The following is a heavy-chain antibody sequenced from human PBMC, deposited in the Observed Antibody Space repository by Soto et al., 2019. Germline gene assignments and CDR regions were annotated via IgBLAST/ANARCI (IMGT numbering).Heavy chain of an antibody. D-gene: IGHD2-2*01. J-gene: IGHJ6*03. Sequence: EVQLLESGGGLVQPGGSLRLSCAASGFTFSSYAMSWVRQAPRKGLEWVSAISGSGGSTYYADSVKGRFTISRDNSKNTLYLQMNSLRAEDTAVYYCAKDAVAIVPAPTYYYYYMDVWGKGTTVTVSS. CDR2: ISGSGGST. CDR3: AKDAVAIVPAPTYYYYYMDV. CDR1: GFTFSSYA. V-gene: IGHV3-23*01.